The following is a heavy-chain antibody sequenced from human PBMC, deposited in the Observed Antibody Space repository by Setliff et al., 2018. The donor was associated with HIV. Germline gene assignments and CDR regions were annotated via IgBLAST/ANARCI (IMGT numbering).Heavy chain of an antibody. D-gene: IGHD4-17*01. Sequence: HPGGSLRLSCAASGFTFSAHGMHWFRQAPGKGLEWVTFINYDDNYEYYADSVKGRFTISKDNSKSTVDLQMTSLTAEDTAVYYCVKDGDYRNGDYDAFDIWGQGTMVTVSS. V-gene: IGHV3-30*02. CDR3: VKDGDYRNGDYDAFDI. J-gene: IGHJ3*02. CDR2: INYDDNYE. CDR1: GFTFSAHG.